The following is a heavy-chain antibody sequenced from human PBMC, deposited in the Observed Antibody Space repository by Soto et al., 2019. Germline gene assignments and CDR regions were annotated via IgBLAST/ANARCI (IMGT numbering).Heavy chain of an antibody. CDR2: IGSSGSGGAT. Sequence: GGSLRLSCAASVFTFSRYAMTWVRQAPGKGLEWVSAIGSSGSGGATYYVDSVKGRFSISRDNFKNTLYLQMNSLRAEDTAVYYCAKGKYSSSWFNGLDVWGQGTMVTVSS. CDR1: VFTFSRYA. V-gene: IGHV3-23*01. D-gene: IGHD6-13*01. J-gene: IGHJ6*02. CDR3: AKGKYSSSWFNGLDV.